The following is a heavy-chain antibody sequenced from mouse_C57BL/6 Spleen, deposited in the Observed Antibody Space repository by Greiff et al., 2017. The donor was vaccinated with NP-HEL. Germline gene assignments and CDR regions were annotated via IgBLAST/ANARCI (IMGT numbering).Heavy chain of an antibody. CDR2: IYPGDGDT. V-gene: IGHV1-80*01. CDR1: GYAFSSYW. D-gene: IGHD1-1*02. Sequence: QVQLKESGAELVKPGASVKISCKASGYAFSSYWMNWVKQRPGKGLEWIGQIYPGDGDTTYNGKFKGKATLTADKYSSTAYMQLSSLTSEDSAVYFCARSGGNYPLFAYWGQGTLVTVSA. J-gene: IGHJ3*01. CDR3: ARSGGNYPLFAY.